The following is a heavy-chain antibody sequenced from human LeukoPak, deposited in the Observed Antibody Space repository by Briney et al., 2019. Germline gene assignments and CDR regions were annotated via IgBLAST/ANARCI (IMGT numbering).Heavy chain of an antibody. D-gene: IGHD5-18*01. CDR3: ARAPHTPRMTYFDY. Sequence: GGSLRLSCAASGFTFSSYSMNWVRQAPGKGLEWVSYISSSSSTIYYADSVKGRFTISRDNAKNSLYLQMNSLRAEDTAVYYCARAPHTPRMTYFDYSGERTLVTVS. CDR1: GFTFSSYS. V-gene: IGHV3-48*01. J-gene: IGHJ4*02. CDR2: ISSSSSTI.